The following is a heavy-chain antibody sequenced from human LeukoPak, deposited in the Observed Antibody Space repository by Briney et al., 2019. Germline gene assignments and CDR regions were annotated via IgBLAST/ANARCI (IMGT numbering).Heavy chain of an antibody. Sequence: PGGSLRLSCAVSGFTFDDYGMSWVRQAPGKGLEWVSGIYWNGGSIGYADSVKGRFTISRDNVKNSLYLQMNSLRAEDTALYYCARGRSTFDYWGQGTLVTVSS. CDR2: IYWNGGSI. CDR1: GFTFDDYG. J-gene: IGHJ4*02. D-gene: IGHD2-2*01. CDR3: ARGRSTFDY. V-gene: IGHV3-20*04.